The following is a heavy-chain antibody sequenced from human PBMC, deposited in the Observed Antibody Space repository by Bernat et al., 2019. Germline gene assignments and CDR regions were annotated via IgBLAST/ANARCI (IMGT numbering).Heavy chain of an antibody. V-gene: IGHV3-74*01. D-gene: IGHD6-19*01. CDR1: GFTFSSYW. CDR3: AREGYSGWPLNWFDP. Sequence: EVQLVESGGGLVQPGGSLRLSCEASGFTFSSYWMHWVCQAPGKGLVWLSRIKSDGSSTSYADSVKGRFTISRDNAKNTLYLQMNSLRAEDTAVYYCAREGYSGWPLNWFDPWGQGTLVTVSS. CDR2: IKSDGSST. J-gene: IGHJ5*02.